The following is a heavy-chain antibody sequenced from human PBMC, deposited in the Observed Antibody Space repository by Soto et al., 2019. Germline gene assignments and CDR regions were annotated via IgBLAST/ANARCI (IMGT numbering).Heavy chain of an antibody. CDR1: GFTFSSYG. D-gene: IGHD3-3*01. Sequence: PGGSLTLSCAASGFTFSSYGMHWVRQAPGKGLEWVAVISYDGSNKYYADSVKGRFTISRDNSKNTLYLQMNSLRAEDTAVYYCAKGGADDFWSPVPFDYWGQGTLVTVSS. J-gene: IGHJ4*02. CDR2: ISYDGSNK. CDR3: AKGGADDFWSPVPFDY. V-gene: IGHV3-30*18.